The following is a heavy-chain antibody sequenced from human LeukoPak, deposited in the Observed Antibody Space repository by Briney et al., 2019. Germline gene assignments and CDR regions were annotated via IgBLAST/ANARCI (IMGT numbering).Heavy chain of an antibody. CDR3: ARAGVKVATIGPYYYYGMDV. V-gene: IGHV3-33*01. Sequence: PGRSLRLSCAASGFTFSSYGMHWVRQAPGKGLEWVAVIWYDGSNKYYADSVKGRFTISRDNSKNTLYLQMNSLRAEDTAVYYCARAGVKVATIGPYYYYGMDVWGQGTTVTVSS. CDR1: GFTFSSYG. CDR2: IWYDGSNK. D-gene: IGHD5-12*01. J-gene: IGHJ6*02.